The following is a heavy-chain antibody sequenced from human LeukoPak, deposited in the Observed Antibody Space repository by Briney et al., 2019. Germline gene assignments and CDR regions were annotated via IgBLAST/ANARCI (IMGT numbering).Heavy chain of an antibody. CDR3: ARDSEYYYDSSGTFAFDY. CDR2: INTNTGNP. V-gene: IGHV7-4-1*02. CDR1: GYTFTSYA. J-gene: IGHJ4*02. D-gene: IGHD3-22*01. Sequence: GAPVKVSCKASGYTFTSYAMNWVRQAPGQGLEWMGWINTNTGNPTYAQGFTGRFVFSLDTSVSTAYLQISSLKAEDTAVYYCARDSEYYYDSSGTFAFDYWGQGTLVTVSS.